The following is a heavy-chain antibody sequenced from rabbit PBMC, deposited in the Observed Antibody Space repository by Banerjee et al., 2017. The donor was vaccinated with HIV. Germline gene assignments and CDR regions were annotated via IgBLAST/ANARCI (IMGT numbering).Heavy chain of an antibody. V-gene: IGHV1S45*01. J-gene: IGHJ4*01. CDR1: GFSFSSDYD. CDR3: ARDKAGGGGYGYAIVSYFNL. CDR2: IDPGDVRT. Sequence: QQQLVESGGDLVKPEGSLTLTCTASGFSFSSDYDMCWVRQAPGKGLEWIGCIDPGDVRTYYASWVNGRFTISKTSSTTVTLQMTSLTVADTATYFCARDKAGGGGYGYAIVSYFNLWGQGTLVTVS. D-gene: IGHD6-1*01.